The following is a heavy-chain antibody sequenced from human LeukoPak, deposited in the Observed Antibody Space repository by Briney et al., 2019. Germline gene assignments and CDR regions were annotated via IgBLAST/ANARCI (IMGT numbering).Heavy chain of an antibody. Sequence: ASVKVSCKASGYTFTGYYMHWVRQAPGQGLEWMGWINPNSGGTNYAQKFQGRVTMTRDTSISTAYMELSRLRSDDTAVYYCARDPFWKQQLRYYFDYWGQGTLVTVSS. CDR2: INPNSGGT. D-gene: IGHD6-13*01. V-gene: IGHV1-2*02. CDR1: GYTFTGYY. J-gene: IGHJ4*02. CDR3: ARDPFWKQQLRYYFDY.